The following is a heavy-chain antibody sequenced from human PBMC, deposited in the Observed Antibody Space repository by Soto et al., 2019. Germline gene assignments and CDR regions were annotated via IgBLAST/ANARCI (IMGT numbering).Heavy chain of an antibody. V-gene: IGHV3-30-3*01. CDR2: ISYDGSNK. D-gene: IGHD3-10*01. J-gene: IGHJ4*02. Sequence: QVQLVESGGGVVQPGRSLRLSCAASGFTFSSYAMHWVRQAPGKGLEWVAVISYDGSNKYYADSVKGRFTISRDNSKNTLYLQMNSLRAEDTAVYYCARDDGTMVRGVLDYWGQGTLVTVSS. CDR1: GFTFSSYA. CDR3: ARDDGTMVRGVLDY.